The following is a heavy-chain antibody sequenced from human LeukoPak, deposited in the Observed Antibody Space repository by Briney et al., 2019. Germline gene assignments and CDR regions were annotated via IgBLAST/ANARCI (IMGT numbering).Heavy chain of an antibody. J-gene: IGHJ6*02. CDR1: GGTFSSYA. CDR3: ASSYTVTDFYYYYGMDV. D-gene: IGHD4-11*01. CDR2: IIPILGIA. Sequence: SVKVSCKASGGTFSSYAISWVRQAPGQGLEWMGRIIPILGIANYAQKFQGRVTITADKSTSTAYMELSSPRSEDTAVYYCASSYTVTDFYYYYGMDVWGQGTTVTVSS. V-gene: IGHV1-69*04.